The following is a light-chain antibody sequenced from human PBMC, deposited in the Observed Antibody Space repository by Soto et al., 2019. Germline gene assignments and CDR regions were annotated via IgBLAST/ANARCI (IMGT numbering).Light chain of an antibody. Sequence: DIVMTQSTDSLAVSLGESATINCKSSQSVLYSSNNKNYLAWYQQKPGQPPKLLIYWASTRESGVPDRFSGSGSGTDFTLTISSLQAEDVAVYYCQQYYSTPRTFGQGTKVDI. CDR1: QSVLYSSNNKNY. V-gene: IGKV4-1*01. CDR3: QQYYSTPRT. J-gene: IGKJ1*01. CDR2: WAS.